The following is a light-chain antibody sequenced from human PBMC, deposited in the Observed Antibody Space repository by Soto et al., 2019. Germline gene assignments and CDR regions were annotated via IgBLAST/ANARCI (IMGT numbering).Light chain of an antibody. J-gene: IGLJ1*01. CDR2: DSD. Sequence: QSVLTQPPSVSAAPGQEVTTSCSGSSSNIAANSVSWYQHLPGTAPKLLIYDSDRRPSGIPARFSGSKSGTSATLGITGLQTGDEADYYCGAWDISLTVYVFGSGTKVTVL. V-gene: IGLV1-51*01. CDR1: SSNIAANS. CDR3: GAWDISLTVYV.